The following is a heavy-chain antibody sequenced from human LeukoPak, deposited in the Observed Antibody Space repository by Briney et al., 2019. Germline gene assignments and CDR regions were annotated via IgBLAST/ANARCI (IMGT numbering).Heavy chain of an antibody. CDR1: GYDFSNSW. CDR3: AITLAPGWEYYFDY. Sequence: GASLQISCKTSGYDFSNSWIAWVRPMPGKGLDYMGIIHPGDSDIRYSPSFQGRVTISADKSIGTAYLQWSSLKASDSAMYYCAITLAPGWEYYFDYWGQGTLVIVSS. J-gene: IGHJ4*02. D-gene: IGHD6-19*01. CDR2: IHPGDSDI. V-gene: IGHV5-51*01.